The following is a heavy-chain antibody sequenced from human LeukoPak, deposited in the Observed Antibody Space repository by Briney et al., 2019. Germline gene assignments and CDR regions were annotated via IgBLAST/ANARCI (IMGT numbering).Heavy chain of an antibody. CDR1: GFTFSSFA. V-gene: IGHV3-23*01. Sequence: GGSLRLSCAASGFTFSSFAMTWVRQAPGKGLGWVSGFDGNGPNTYYADSVKGRWTISRDNSRNTLYLEMNSLRPEDTAIYYCAKPRTTGLGWAQFDYWGQGSLVTVSS. D-gene: IGHD2-8*02. CDR3: AKPRTTGLGWAQFDY. J-gene: IGHJ4*02. CDR2: FDGNGPNT.